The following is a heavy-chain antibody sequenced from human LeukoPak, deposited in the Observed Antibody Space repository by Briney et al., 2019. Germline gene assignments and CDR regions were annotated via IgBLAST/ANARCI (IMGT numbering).Heavy chain of an antibody. CDR2: IYYSGST. Sequence: PSETLSLTCAVSGGSISSGGYSWSWIRQPPGKGLEWIGYIYYSGSTYYNPSLKSRVTISVDTSKNQFSLKLSSVTAADTAVYYCARAPRSGGEIRYYFDYWGQGTLVTVSS. D-gene: IGHD3-16*01. V-gene: IGHV4-30-4*07. CDR3: ARAPRSGGEIRYYFDY. CDR1: GGSISSGGYS. J-gene: IGHJ4*02.